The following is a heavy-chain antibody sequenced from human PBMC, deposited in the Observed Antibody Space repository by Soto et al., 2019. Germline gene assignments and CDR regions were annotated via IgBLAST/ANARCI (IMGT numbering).Heavy chain of an antibody. CDR1: GFTFSDYY. CDR3: ARSLSGYSYGSRNYYMDV. CDR2: ISSSGSTI. V-gene: IGHV3-11*01. J-gene: IGHJ6*03. Sequence: GGSLRLSCAASGFTFSDYYMSWIRQAPGKGLEWVSYISSSGSTIYYADSVKGRFTISRDNAKNSLYLQMNSLRAEDTAVYYCARSLSGYSYGSRNYYMDVWGKGTTVTVSS. D-gene: IGHD5-18*01.